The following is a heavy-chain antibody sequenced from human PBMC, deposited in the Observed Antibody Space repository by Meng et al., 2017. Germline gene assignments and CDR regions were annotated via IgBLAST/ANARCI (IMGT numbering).Heavy chain of an antibody. CDR3: HSGWYQAGDDY. J-gene: IGHJ4*02. V-gene: IGHV1-69*06. D-gene: IGHD6-19*01. Sequence: QLVKSGAEVKKPGSSVKVSCKASGGTHSSYAISWVRQAPGQGLEWMGGIIPIFGTANYAQKFQGRVKITADKSTSTAYMELSSLRSEDTAVYYCHSGWYQAGDDYWGQGTLVTVSS. CDR1: GGTHSSYA. CDR2: IIPIFGTA.